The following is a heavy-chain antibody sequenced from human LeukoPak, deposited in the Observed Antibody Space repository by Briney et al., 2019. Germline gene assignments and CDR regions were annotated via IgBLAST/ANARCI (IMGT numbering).Heavy chain of an antibody. CDR2: ISYDGSNK. Sequence: GGSLRLSCAASGFTFSSYGMHWVRQAPGKGLKWVAVISYDGSNKYYADSVKGRFTISRDNSKNTLYLQMNSLRAEDTAVYYCAKDRGYSYGVGFDYWGQGTLVTVSS. V-gene: IGHV3-30*18. J-gene: IGHJ4*02. D-gene: IGHD5-18*01. CDR3: AKDRGYSYGVGFDY. CDR1: GFTFSSYG.